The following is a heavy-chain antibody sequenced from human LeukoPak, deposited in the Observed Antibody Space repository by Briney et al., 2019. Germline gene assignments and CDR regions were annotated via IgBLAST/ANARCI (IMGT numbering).Heavy chain of an antibody. CDR1: GYTFTGYY. CDR2: INPNSGGT. Sequence: GASVKVSCKASGYTFTGYYMHWVRQAPGQGLEWMGWINPNSGGTNYAQKFQGRVTMTRDTSISTAYMELSRLRSDDTAVYYCARGRITIFGVVNYYMDVWGKGTTVTVSS. J-gene: IGHJ6*03. V-gene: IGHV1-2*02. D-gene: IGHD3-3*01. CDR3: ARGRITIFGVVNYYMDV.